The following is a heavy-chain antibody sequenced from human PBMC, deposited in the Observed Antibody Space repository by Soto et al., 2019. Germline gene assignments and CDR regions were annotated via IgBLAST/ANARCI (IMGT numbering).Heavy chain of an antibody. V-gene: IGHV3-23*01. CDR1: GFTFGDHG. J-gene: IGHJ6*02. CDR2: ITGAGSE. CDR3: AKEKTSSTYDGLDV. Sequence: EVQLLESGGGLIHPGGSLRLSCVGSGFTFGDHGMSWVRQAPGKGLEWVSGITGAGSEYYAESVRGRFLVSRDSSKNTLYVQMNSLRAEDTAIYYCAKEKTSSTYDGLDVWGQGTPVTVTS.